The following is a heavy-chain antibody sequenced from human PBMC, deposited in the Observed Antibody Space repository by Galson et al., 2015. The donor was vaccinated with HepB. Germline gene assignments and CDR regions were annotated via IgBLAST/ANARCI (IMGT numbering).Heavy chain of an antibody. D-gene: IGHD6-13*01. CDR1: GFTFSSYA. V-gene: IGHV3-48*03. Sequence: SLRLSCAASGFTFSSYAMHWVRQAPGKGLEWVSYISSSGSTIYYADSVKGRFTISRDNAKNSLYLQMNSLRAEDTAIYYCARDWGSSSWSDGEYFHHWGQGTLVTVSS. CDR2: ISSSGSTI. J-gene: IGHJ1*01. CDR3: ARDWGSSSWSDGEYFHH.